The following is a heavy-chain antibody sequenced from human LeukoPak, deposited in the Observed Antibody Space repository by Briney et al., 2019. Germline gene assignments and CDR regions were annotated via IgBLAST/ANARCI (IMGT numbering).Heavy chain of an antibody. Sequence: GGSLRLSCAASGFTFSDYYMSWIRQAPGKGLEWVSYISSSGSTIYYADSVKGRFTISRDNAKNSLYLQMNSLRAEDTAVYYCAGVNVPYYYMDVWGKGTTVTVSS. V-gene: IGHV3-11*04. CDR2: ISSSGSTI. CDR1: GFTFSDYY. J-gene: IGHJ6*03. D-gene: IGHD4-23*01. CDR3: AGVNVPYYYMDV.